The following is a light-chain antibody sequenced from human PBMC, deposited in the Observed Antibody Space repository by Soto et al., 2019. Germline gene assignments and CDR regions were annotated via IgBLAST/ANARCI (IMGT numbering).Light chain of an antibody. CDR3: MQALQPPWT. CDR2: WGS. CDR1: QSLLYSNGYNY. V-gene: IGKV2-28*01. J-gene: IGKJ1*01. Sequence: DIVMTQSPLSLPVTAGEPASVSCRSSQSLLYSNGYNYLDWYLQKPGQSPQLLIYWGSNRASGVPDRFSGSGSGAAFTLKISRVEAEDVGVYYCMQALQPPWTLGQGTKVEVK.